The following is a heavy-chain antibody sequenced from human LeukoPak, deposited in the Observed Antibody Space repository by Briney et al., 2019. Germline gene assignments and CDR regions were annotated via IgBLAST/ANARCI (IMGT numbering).Heavy chain of an antibody. Sequence: ASVKVSCKASGYTFTGYYMHWVRQAPGQGLEWMGWINPNSGGTNYARKFQGRVTMTRDTSISTAYMELSRLRSDDTAVYYCARIGYYYDSSGYYLDYWGQGTLVTVSS. CDR1: GYTFTGYY. D-gene: IGHD3-22*01. V-gene: IGHV1-2*02. J-gene: IGHJ4*02. CDR3: ARIGYYYDSSGYYLDY. CDR2: INPNSGGT.